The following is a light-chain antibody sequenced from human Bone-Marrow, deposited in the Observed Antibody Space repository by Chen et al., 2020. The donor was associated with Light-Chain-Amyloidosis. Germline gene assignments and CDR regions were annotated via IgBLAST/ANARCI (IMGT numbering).Light chain of an antibody. Sequence: QSALTQPASVSGSPGQSITISCTGTSSDVGGDNHVSWYQQHPDKASKLMIYEVTNRPSWVPDRFSGSKSDYTASLTIAGLQTEDEADYFCSSYTITNTLVFGSGTRVTVL. CDR2: EVT. CDR3: SSYTITNTLV. CDR1: SSDVGGDNH. J-gene: IGLJ1*01. V-gene: IGLV2-14*01.